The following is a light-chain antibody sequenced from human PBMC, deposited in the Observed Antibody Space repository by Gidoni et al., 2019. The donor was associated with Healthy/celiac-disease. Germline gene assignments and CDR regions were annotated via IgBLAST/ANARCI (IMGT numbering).Light chain of an antibody. V-gene: IGLV3-1*01. J-gene: IGLJ1*01. CDR3: QAWDSSTGV. CDR2: QDS. CDR1: KLGDKY. Sequence: SYELTLPPSVSVSPGQTASITCSGDKLGDKYACWYQQKPGQSPVLVIYQDSKRPSGIPGRFSGSNSGNTATLTISGTQAMDEADYYCQAWDSSTGVFGTGTKVTVL.